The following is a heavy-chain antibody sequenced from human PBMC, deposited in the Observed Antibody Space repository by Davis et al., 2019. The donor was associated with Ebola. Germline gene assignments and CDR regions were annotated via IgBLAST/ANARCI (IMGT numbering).Heavy chain of an antibody. Sequence: GESLKISCAASGSSFSSYGMHWVRQAPGKGLEWVAVIAYDGSNKYYADSVKGRFTISRDNSKNTLYLQMNSLRAEDTAVYYCARDGYSYGPVNFDYWGQGTLVTVSS. CDR2: IAYDGSNK. V-gene: IGHV3-30*03. D-gene: IGHD5-18*01. CDR1: GSSFSSYG. J-gene: IGHJ4*02. CDR3: ARDGYSYGPVNFDY.